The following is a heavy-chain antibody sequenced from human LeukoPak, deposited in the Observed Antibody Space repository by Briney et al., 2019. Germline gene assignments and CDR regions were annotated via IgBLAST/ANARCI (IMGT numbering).Heavy chain of an antibody. J-gene: IGHJ5*02. CDR2: ISWNSGSI. CDR3: ARSAVAGKNWFDP. CDR1: GFTFDDYA. V-gene: IGHV3-9*01. D-gene: IGHD6-19*01. Sequence: GGSLRLSCAASGFTFDDYAMHWVRQAPGKGLEWVSGISWNSGSIGYADSVKGRFTTSRDNAKNSLYLQMNSLRAEDTALYYCARSAVAGKNWFDPWGQGTLVTVSS.